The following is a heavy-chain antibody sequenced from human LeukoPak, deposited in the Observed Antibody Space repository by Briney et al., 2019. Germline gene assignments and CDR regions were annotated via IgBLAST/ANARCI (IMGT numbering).Heavy chain of an antibody. V-gene: IGHV3-23*01. D-gene: IGHD2-2*01. Sequence: GGSLRLSCAVSGFTFSNYALSWIRQAPGKGLEWVSSISAGGESTYYADSVKGRFTMSRDNSKNTVYLQMNSLRADDTALYFCARAGFCSSASCSRGTTFDYWGQGTLVTVSS. CDR3: ARAGFCSSASCSRGTTFDY. J-gene: IGHJ4*02. CDR2: ISAGGEST. CDR1: GFTFSNYA.